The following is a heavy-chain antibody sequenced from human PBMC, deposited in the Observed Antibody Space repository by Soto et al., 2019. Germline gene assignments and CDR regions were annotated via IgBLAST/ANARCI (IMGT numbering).Heavy chain of an antibody. Sequence: QVQLVESGGGVVQPGRSLRLSCAVSGFTLSSYGMHWIRQAPGKGLEWVALISYDGSKKYYADSVKGRFTISRDNSKNTLYLQMDSLRAEDTAVYYCAKGLSVIQKWLLDAHWGQGTQVTVSS. V-gene: IGHV3-30*18. CDR2: ISYDGSKK. J-gene: IGHJ4*02. D-gene: IGHD5-18*01. CDR3: AKGLSVIQKWLLDAH. CDR1: GFTLSSYG.